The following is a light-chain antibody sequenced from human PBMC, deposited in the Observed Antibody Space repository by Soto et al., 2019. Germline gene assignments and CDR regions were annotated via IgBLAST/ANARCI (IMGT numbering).Light chain of an antibody. CDR3: QQSYSTPFT. J-gene: IGKJ3*01. CDR2: AAF. Sequence: DIQMTQSPSSLSASVGDRVTLTCRASQSISGYLNWYQQKPGKAPKLLIYAAFTLQSGVPSRFSGSESGTDFTLTISSLQPEDFATYYCQQSYSTPFTFGPGTKVDIK. CDR1: QSISGY. V-gene: IGKV1-39*01.